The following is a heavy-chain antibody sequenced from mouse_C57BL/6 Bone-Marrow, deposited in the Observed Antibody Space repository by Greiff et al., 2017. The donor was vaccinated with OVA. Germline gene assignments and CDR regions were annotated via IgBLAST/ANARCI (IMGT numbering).Heavy chain of an antibody. CDR2: VYPYNGGT. J-gene: IGHJ2*01. CDR3: AREGFITTVVAKTDYFDY. CDR1: GFTFTDYY. V-gene: IGHV1-36*01. Sequence: VQLQQSGPVLVKPGPSVKISCKASGFTFTDYYMHWVKQSHGKSLEWIGLVYPYNGGTSYNQKFKGKATLTVDTSSSTAYMELNSLTSEDSAVYYCAREGFITTVVAKTDYFDYWGQGTTLTVSS. D-gene: IGHD1-1*01.